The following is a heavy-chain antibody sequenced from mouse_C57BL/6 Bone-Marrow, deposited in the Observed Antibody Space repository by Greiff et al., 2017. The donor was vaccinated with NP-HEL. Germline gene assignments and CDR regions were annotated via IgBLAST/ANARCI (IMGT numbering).Heavy chain of an antibody. Sequence: VQLQQSGPELVKPGASVKISCKASGYSFTGYYMNWVKQSPEKSLEWIGEINPSTGGTTYNQKFKAKATLTVDKSSSTAYMQLKSLTSEDSAVYYCARFGNYEYFDVWGTGTTVTVSS. CDR3: ARFGNYEYFDV. V-gene: IGHV1-42*01. J-gene: IGHJ1*03. D-gene: IGHD2-1*01. CDR2: INPSTGGT. CDR1: GYSFTGYY.